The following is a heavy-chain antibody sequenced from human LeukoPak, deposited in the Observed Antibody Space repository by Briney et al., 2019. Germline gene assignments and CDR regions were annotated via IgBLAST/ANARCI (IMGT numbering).Heavy chain of an antibody. Sequence: GGSLRLSCAASGFTFSSFAISWVRQAPGEGLEWVSSISVGGAATYYADSVRARFTISRDNSKNTLYLQMNSLRTEDTAVCFCAKESRYFDWFPIMDVWGQGTTVTVSS. CDR2: ISVGGAAT. V-gene: IGHV3-23*01. J-gene: IGHJ6*02. CDR3: AKESRYFDWFPIMDV. D-gene: IGHD3-9*01. CDR1: GFTFSSFA.